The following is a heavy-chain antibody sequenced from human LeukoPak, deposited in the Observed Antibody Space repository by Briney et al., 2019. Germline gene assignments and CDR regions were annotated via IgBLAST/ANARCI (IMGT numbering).Heavy chain of an antibody. CDR1: GFTFSNYY. CDR2: ISSSSSNT. CDR3: ASAGHGYCRRSSCFYFDG. D-gene: IGHD2-2*01. Sequence: TGGSLRLSCAASGFTFSNYYMSWIRQAPGKGLEWVSYISSSSSNTYYADSVKGRFTISRDNAKNSLYLQMNSLRAEDTAVYYWASAGHGYCRRSSCFYFDGWGQGTLVTV. V-gene: IGHV3-11*06. J-gene: IGHJ4*02.